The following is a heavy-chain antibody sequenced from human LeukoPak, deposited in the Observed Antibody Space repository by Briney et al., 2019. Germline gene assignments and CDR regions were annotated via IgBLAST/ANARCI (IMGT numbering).Heavy chain of an antibody. CDR2: IIPIFGTA. CDR3: ARAGFGKDAFDI. Sequence: WASVKVSCKASGGTFSSYAISWVRQAPGQGLEWMGGIIPIFGTANYAQKFQGRVTITADESTSTAYMELSSLRSEDTAVYYCARAGFGKDAFDIWGQGTMVTVSS. D-gene: IGHD3-3*01. J-gene: IGHJ3*02. CDR1: GGTFSSYA. V-gene: IGHV1-69*13.